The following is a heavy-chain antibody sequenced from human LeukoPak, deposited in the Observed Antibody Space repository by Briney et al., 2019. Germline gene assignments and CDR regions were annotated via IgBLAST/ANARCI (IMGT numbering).Heavy chain of an antibody. CDR3: ARRASVTTRYWYFDL. V-gene: IGHV3-11*04. J-gene: IGHJ2*01. Sequence: GGSLRLSCAASGFTFSDYYMNWIRQVPGKGLEWVSYISTNDRTIRYADSVKGRFSISRDNVNNSLYLQMKSLRAEDTAVYYCARRASVTTRYWYFDLWGRGTLITVSS. D-gene: IGHD4-17*01. CDR2: ISTNDRTI. CDR1: GFTFSDYY.